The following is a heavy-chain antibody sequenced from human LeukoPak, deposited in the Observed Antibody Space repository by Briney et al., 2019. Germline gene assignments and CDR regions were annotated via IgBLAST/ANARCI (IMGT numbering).Heavy chain of an antibody. D-gene: IGHD1-26*01. J-gene: IGHJ5*02. Sequence: GGYLRLYCAASGFTFSSYSMSWVRQAPGKGLEWVSSISSSSSYIYYADSVKGRFTISRDNAKNSLYLQMNSLRAEDTAVYYCARANLGATSRNWFDPWGQGTLVTVSS. CDR1: GFTFSSYS. CDR3: ARANLGATSRNWFDP. V-gene: IGHV3-21*01. CDR2: ISSSSSYI.